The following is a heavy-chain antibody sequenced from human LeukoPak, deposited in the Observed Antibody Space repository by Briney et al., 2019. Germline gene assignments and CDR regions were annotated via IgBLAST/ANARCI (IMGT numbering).Heavy chain of an antibody. CDR2: ISYDGSNK. V-gene: IGHV3-30*18. Sequence: GRSLRLSCAASRFTFSSYCMHWVRQAPGKGLEWVAVISYDGSNKYYADSVKGRFTISRDNSKNTLYLQMNSLRTEDTAVYFCAKDGRGWEPPSGYFDYWGQGTLVTVSS. D-gene: IGHD1-26*01. CDR3: AKDGRGWEPPSGYFDY. J-gene: IGHJ4*02. CDR1: RFTFSSYC.